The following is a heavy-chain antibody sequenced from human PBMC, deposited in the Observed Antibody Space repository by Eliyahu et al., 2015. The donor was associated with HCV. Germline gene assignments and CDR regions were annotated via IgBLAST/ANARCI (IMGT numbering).Heavy chain of an antibody. CDR3: ARIRRXAWYFDL. CDR1: GVSLSSDDMC. Sequence: QVTLRESGPALVNPTQTLSLTCTVSGVSLSSDDMCVSWIRQPPGKALEWLALIDWEDDKYYSTSLKTRLTISKDTSRNQVVLTMTNMDPADTATYYCARIRRXAWYFDLWGRGTLVTVSS. V-gene: IGHV2-70*01. J-gene: IGHJ2*01. CDR2: IDWEDDK.